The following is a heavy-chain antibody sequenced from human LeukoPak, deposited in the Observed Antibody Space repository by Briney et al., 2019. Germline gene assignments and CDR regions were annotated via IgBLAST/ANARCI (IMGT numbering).Heavy chain of an antibody. CDR1: GYTFTSYG. Sequence: ASVKVSCKASGYTFTSYGISWVRQAPGQGLEWMGWISAYNGNTNYAQKLQGRVTMTTDTSTSIAYMELRSLRSDDTAVYYCARDRRRRYSYGTFDYWGQGTLVTVSS. V-gene: IGHV1-18*01. CDR2: ISAYNGNT. CDR3: ARDRRRRYSYGTFDY. J-gene: IGHJ4*02. D-gene: IGHD5-18*01.